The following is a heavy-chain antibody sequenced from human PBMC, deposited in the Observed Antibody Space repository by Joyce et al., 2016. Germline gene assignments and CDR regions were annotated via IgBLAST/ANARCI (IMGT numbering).Heavy chain of an antibody. V-gene: IGHV1-3*01. D-gene: IGHD2-8*01. J-gene: IGHJ6*02. CDR3: ARGGVEYCRSGVCYLATYGMDV. CDR1: GYTFSSYA. Sequence: QVQLVQSGTEVKQPGASVKVSCKASGYTFSSYAIHWVGQAPGQRFEWMGWIYAGNGNTRDSQKFQGRVSITRDTTASTVYLELSSLKSEDTSVYYCARGGVEYCRSGVCYLATYGMDVWGQGSTVTVSS. CDR2: IYAGNGNT.